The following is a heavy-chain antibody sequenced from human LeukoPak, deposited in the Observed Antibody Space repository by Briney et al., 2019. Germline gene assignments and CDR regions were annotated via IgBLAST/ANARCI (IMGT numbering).Heavy chain of an antibody. J-gene: IGHJ4*02. CDR1: VFTFSNHG. V-gene: IGHV3-23*01. CDR3: AKDDAWLRFGE. Sequence: GGTLRLSRAASVFTFSNHGMHSVRQAPGKGLEWVSGICPSGDIRYFADSVKGRFNISRDNSKNTLYLEVISLTAEDTAVYYCAKDDAWLRFGEWSQGTLVTVSS. CDR2: ICPSGDIR. D-gene: IGHD3-10*01.